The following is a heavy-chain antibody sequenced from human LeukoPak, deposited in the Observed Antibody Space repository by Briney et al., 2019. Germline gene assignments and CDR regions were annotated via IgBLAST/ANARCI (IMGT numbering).Heavy chain of an antibody. Sequence: QTGGSLRLSCVASGFTFSNYPMSWVRQAPGRGLEWVSVISESGDVTHYADAMKGRFTISRDNAKNILNLQMNSLRAEDTAIYYCARDSSHYLGSSDYWGQGTLVTVSS. D-gene: IGHD6-6*01. J-gene: IGHJ4*02. CDR3: ARDSSHYLGSSDY. CDR1: GFTFSNYP. V-gene: IGHV3-23*01. CDR2: ISESGDVT.